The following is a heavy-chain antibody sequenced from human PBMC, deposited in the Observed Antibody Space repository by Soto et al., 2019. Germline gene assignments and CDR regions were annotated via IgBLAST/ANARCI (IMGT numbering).Heavy chain of an antibody. V-gene: IGHV3-21*01. CDR3: ASVRAAAGPFDY. J-gene: IGHJ4*02. CDR2: ISSSSSYI. D-gene: IGHD6-13*01. CDR1: GFSFSRHS. Sequence: PGGSLRLSCAASGFSFSRHSMNWVRQAPGKGLEWVSSISSSSSYIYYADSVKGRFTISRDNAKNSLYLQMNSLRAEDTAVYYCASVRAAAGPFDYWGQGTLVTVSS.